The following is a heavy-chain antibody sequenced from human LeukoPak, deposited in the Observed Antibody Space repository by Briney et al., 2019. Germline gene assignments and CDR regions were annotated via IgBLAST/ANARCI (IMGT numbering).Heavy chain of an antibody. CDR1: GGTFSSHA. D-gene: IGHD2-21*01. J-gene: IGHJ4*02. CDR3: ARDSYCGGDCYPY. Sequence: SVKVSCKASGGTFSSHAISWVRQAPGQGLEWMGRIIPILGIANYAQKFQGRVTITADKSTSTAYMELSSLRSEDTAVYYCARDSYCGGDCYPYWGQGTLVTVSS. V-gene: IGHV1-69*04. CDR2: IIPILGIA.